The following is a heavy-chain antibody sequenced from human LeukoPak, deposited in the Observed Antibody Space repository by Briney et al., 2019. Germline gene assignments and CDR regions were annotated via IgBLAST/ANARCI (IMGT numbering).Heavy chain of an antibody. J-gene: IGHJ4*02. CDR2: IIPIFGTA. CDR1: GGTFSSYA. V-gene: IGHV1-69*06. CDR3: ARGGDGYNLLPFDY. D-gene: IGHD5-24*01. Sequence: ASVKVSCKASGGTFSSYAISWVRQAPGQGLEWMGGIIPIFGTANYAQKFQGRVTITADKSTSTAYMELSSLRSEDTAVYYCARGGDGYNLLPFDYWGQGTLVTVSS.